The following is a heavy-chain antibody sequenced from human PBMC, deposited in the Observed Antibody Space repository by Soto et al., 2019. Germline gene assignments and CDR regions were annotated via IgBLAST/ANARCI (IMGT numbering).Heavy chain of an antibody. CDR2: IKQDGSEK. V-gene: IGHV3-7*01. CDR3: ASLYSGFAYYYYYMDV. J-gene: IGHJ6*03. Sequence: GGSLRLSCAASGFTFSSYWMSWVRQAPGKGLEWVANIKQDGSEKYYVDSVKGRFTISRDNAKNSLYLQMNSLRAEDTAVYYCASLYSGFAYYYYYMDVWGKGTTVTVSS. D-gene: IGHD1-26*01. CDR1: GFTFSSYW.